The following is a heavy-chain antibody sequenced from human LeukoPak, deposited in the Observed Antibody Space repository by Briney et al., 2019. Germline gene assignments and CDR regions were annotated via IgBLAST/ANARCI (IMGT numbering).Heavy chain of an antibody. CDR2: IAAYQGKI. Sequence: ASVKVSCKPSGYTFTSYGISWVRQAPGQGLEWVGCIAAYQGKIAYAQKFQGRVTMTTDTSTNTAYMELRSLRSDDTAVYYCARAGIEDGSGNSYSIGIDVWGQGTTVTVSS. CDR3: ARAGIEDGSGNSYSIGIDV. CDR1: GYTFTSYG. J-gene: IGHJ6*02. D-gene: IGHD3-10*01. V-gene: IGHV1-18*01.